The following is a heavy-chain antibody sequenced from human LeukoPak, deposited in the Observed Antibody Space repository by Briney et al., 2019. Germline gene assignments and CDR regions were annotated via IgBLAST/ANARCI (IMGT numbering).Heavy chain of an antibody. V-gene: IGHV3-30*03. Sequence: PGESLTPSCVASGFTFSNYVIHWVRQAPGKGLEWLAVISYDGTNKYYADFVKGRFTISRDHSQSTVDLQMNTLGGADTAVYYCVRSPTYYNMDVWGKGTTVTVSS. CDR2: ISYDGTNK. CDR1: GFTFSNYV. J-gene: IGHJ6*03. CDR3: VRSPTYYNMDV.